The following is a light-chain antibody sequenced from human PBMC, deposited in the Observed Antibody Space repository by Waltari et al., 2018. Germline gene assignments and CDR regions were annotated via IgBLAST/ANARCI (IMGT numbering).Light chain of an antibody. J-gene: IGKJ1*01. CDR2: GAS. CDR1: QSVSRT. Sequence: EILLTPSPCILSLSQGERAPLSCRASQSVSRTLAWYQQKPGQAPRLLIYGASTRATGIPDRFSGGGSGTDSSLTISRLEPEDFAVYYCQHYVRLPATFGQGTKVEIK. V-gene: IGKV3-20*01. CDR3: QHYVRLPAT.